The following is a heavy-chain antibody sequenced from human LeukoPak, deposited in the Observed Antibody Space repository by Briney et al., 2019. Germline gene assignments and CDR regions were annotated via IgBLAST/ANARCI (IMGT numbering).Heavy chain of an antibody. Sequence: PGGSLRLSCAASGFTFSDYYMSWIRQAPGKGLEWVSYISSSGSTIYYADSVKGRFTISRDNAKNSLYLQMNSLRAEDTAVYYCARDLLSVTTMVRGAKSDFTKRGWGQGTLVTVSS. CDR2: ISSSGSTI. D-gene: IGHD3-10*01. CDR3: ARDLLSVTTMVRGAKSDFTKRG. J-gene: IGHJ4*02. V-gene: IGHV3-11*04. CDR1: GFTFSDYY.